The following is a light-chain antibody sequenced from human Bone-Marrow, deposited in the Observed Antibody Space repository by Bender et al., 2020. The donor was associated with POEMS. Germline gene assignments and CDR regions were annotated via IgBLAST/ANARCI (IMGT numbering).Light chain of an antibody. CDR1: NSNIGTNA. J-gene: IGLJ3*02. Sequence: QSVLTQPPSASGTPGQRVTISCSGSNSNIGTNAVNWYQQFPGTAPKLLIYSDNQRPSGVPDRFYAFQSGTSASLAISGRPSEDAADYYCAAWDASMSGGVFGGGTKQTVL. V-gene: IGLV1-44*01. CDR2: SDN. CDR3: AAWDASMSGGV.